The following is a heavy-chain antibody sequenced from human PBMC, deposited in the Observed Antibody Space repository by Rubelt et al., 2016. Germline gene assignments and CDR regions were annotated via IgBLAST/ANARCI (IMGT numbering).Heavy chain of an antibody. V-gene: IGHV4-39*07. J-gene: IGHJ5*02. CDR1: GGSISSSSYY. D-gene: IGHD3-10*01. Sequence: QLQLQESGPGLVKPSETLSLTCTVSGGSISSSSYYWGWIRQPPGKGLEWIGSIYYSGSTYYNPSLKSRVTISVDTSKNQFSLKLSSVTAADTAVYYCASEVRGVIITTDNWFDPWGQGTLVTVSS. CDR3: ASEVRGVIITTDNWFDP. CDR2: IYYSGST.